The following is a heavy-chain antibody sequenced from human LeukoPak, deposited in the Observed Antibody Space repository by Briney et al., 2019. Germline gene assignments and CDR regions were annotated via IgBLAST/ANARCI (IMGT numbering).Heavy chain of an antibody. V-gene: IGHV5-51*01. D-gene: IGHD6-13*01. J-gene: IGHJ5*02. CDR3: ARLLGGIAAAGTSWFAP. CDR2: IYPGDSDT. CDR1: GYSFTSYW. Sequence: GESLKISCKGSGYSFTSYWIGWVRQMPGKGLEWMGIIYPGDSDTRYSPSFQGQVTISADKSISTAYLQWSSLKASDTAMYYCARLLGGIAAAGTSWFAPWGQGPLVTVSS.